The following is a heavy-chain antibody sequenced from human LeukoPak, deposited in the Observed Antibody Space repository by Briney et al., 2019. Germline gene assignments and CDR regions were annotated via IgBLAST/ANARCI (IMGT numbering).Heavy chain of an antibody. J-gene: IGHJ5*02. CDR2: INHSGST. Sequence: SETLSLTCAVYGGSFSGYYWSWIRQPPGKGLEWIGEINHSGSTNYNPSFKRRVTISVDTSKNQFFLNLTSVTAADTAVYYCARGPGAVHPWGQGILVTVSS. CDR1: GGSFSGYY. CDR3: ARGPGAVHP. D-gene: IGHD6-13*01. V-gene: IGHV4-34*01.